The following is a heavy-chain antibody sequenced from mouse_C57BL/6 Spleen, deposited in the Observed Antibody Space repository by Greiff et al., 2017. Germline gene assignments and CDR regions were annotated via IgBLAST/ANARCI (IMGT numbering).Heavy chain of an antibody. J-gene: IGHJ4*01. V-gene: IGHV1-31*01. Sequence: VQLQQSGPELVKPGASVQISCKASGYSFTGYYMHWVKQSHGNILDWIGYIYPYNGVSSYNQKFKGKATLTVDKSSSTAYMELRSLTSEDSAVYYGARAETTVVGDYAMDYWGQGTSVTVSS. CDR2: IYPYNGVS. CDR1: GYSFTGYY. D-gene: IGHD1-1*01. CDR3: ARAETTVVGDYAMDY.